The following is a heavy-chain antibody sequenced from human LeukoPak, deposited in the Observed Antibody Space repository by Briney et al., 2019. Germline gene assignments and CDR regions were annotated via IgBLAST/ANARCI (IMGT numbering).Heavy chain of an antibody. J-gene: IGHJ4*02. CDR1: GGSISSSSYY. CDR3: ARLRYDILTGCFDY. CDR2: VSNSGSK. Sequence: SETLSLTCTVSGGSISSSSYYWGWIRQPPGKGLEWIGSVSNSGSKHYNPSLKSRVTVFVDTSKNQFSLRLSSVTAADTAVYYCARLRYDILTGCFDYWGQGTLVTVSS. D-gene: IGHD3-9*01. V-gene: IGHV4-39*01.